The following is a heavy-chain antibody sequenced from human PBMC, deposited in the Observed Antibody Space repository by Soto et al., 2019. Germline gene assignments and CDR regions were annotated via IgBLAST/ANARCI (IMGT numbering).Heavy chain of an antibody. CDR2: ISSSGSTI. CDR3: ASSTGGAYCSSTSCYYYYYYMDV. J-gene: IGHJ6*03. D-gene: IGHD2-2*01. Sequence: PGGSLRLSCAASGFTFSDYYMSWIRQAPGKGLEWASYISSSGSTIYYADSVKGRFTISRDNAKNSLYLQMNSLRAEDTAVYYCASSTGGAYCSSTSCYYYYYYMDVWGKGTTVTVSS. V-gene: IGHV3-11*01. CDR1: GFTFSDYY.